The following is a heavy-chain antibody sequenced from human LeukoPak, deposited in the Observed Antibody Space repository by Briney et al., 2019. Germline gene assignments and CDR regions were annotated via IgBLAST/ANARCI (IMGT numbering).Heavy chain of an antibody. CDR3: ARDRGFGSSWTRGGFDP. V-gene: IGHV4-59*12. CDR1: GGSISSYY. D-gene: IGHD6-13*01. Sequence: SETLSLTCTVSGGSISSYYWSWIRQPPGKGLEWIAYIYYSGSAHYNPSLKSRVTISVDASKNQFSLKLSSVTAADTAVYYCARDRGFGSSWTRGGFDPWGQGTLVTVSS. J-gene: IGHJ5*02. CDR2: IYYSGSA.